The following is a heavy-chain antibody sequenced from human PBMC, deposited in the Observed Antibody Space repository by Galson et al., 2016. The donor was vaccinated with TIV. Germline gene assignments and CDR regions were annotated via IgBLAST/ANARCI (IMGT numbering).Heavy chain of an antibody. D-gene: IGHD2-2*01. CDR1: GYSFTSYG. CDR3: ARLGYCSSISCFQVDP. V-gene: IGHV1-3*04. Sequence: SVKVSCKASGYSFTSYGIHWMRQAPGQRLEWMGWINTATGYTKYSQNFQDRITITRDTSASTAYMELSSLRSEDTAMYYCARLGYCSSISCFQVDPWGQGTLVSVTS. CDR2: INTATGYT. J-gene: IGHJ5*02.